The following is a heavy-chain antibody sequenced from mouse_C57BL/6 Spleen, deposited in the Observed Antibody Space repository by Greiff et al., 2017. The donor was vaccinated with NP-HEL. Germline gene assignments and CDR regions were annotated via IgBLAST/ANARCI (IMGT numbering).Heavy chain of an antibody. CDR1: GFNIKDDY. Sequence: EVKLQESGAELVRPGASVKLSCTASGFNIKDDYMHWVKQRPEQGLEWIGWIDPENGDTEYASQFQGKATITADTSSNTAYLQLSSLTSEDTAVYYWTPAAQATHAMDYWGQGTSVTVSS. CDR3: TPAAQATHAMDY. V-gene: IGHV14-4*01. CDR2: IDPENGDT. J-gene: IGHJ4*01. D-gene: IGHD3-2*02.